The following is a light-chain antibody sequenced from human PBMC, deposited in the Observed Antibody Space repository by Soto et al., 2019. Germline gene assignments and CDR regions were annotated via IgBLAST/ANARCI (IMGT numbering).Light chain of an antibody. CDR2: GAS. CDR1: QSVGSNY. V-gene: IGKV3-20*01. CDR3: QQRHMWPIT. Sequence: EIVLTQSPGTLSLSPGERATLYCRASQSVGSNYLAWYQQKPGQAPRVLIYGASSRATGIPDRFSGSGSGADFTLTISSLEPEDFAVYYCQQRHMWPITFGQGTRLEIK. J-gene: IGKJ5*01.